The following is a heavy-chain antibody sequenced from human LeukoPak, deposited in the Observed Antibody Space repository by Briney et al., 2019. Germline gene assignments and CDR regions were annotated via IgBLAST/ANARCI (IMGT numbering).Heavy chain of an antibody. V-gene: IGHV3-21*01. D-gene: IGHD3-16*01. J-gene: IGHJ1*01. CDR3: GRAFPPLRTSSAGDL. CDR2: ISGRSSHV. Sequence: PGGSLRLSCSASGFSFSDYDMSWVRQAPGKGLEWVSAISGRSSHVYYGESVKGRFTISRDNAKNSLYLQLDSLGVEDTAVYYCGRAFPPLRTSSAGDLWGQGTLVTVSS. CDR1: GFSFSDYD.